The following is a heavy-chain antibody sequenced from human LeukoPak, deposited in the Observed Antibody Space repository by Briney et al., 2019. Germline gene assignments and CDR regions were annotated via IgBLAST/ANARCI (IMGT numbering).Heavy chain of an antibody. V-gene: IGHV3-23*01. J-gene: IGHJ6*02. CDR1: GLTFSSDA. CDR2: ISGGGGST. D-gene: IGHD4-17*01. Sequence: PGGSLRLSCAASGLTFSSDAMSWVRQAPGKGLEWVSAISGGGGSTYYADSVKGRFTISRDNSKNTLYLQMNSLRAEDTAVYYCAKDLTTVTYYYYYGMDVWGQGTTVTVSS. CDR3: AKDLTTVTYYYYYGMDV.